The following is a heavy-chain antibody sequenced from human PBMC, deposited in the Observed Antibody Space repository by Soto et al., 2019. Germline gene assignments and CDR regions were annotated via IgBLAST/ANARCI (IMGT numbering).Heavy chain of an antibody. D-gene: IGHD5-12*01. V-gene: IGHV3-21*04. CDR2: ISSSGSYI. CDR3: ARGLIQRWLQLIY. Sequence: GTLGVPCAADGCTGSRYGMQWVRQAPGKGLEWVSSISSSGSYIYYPDSVKGRFTISRDNSKNTLYLQMNSLRAEDTAVYYCARGLIQRWLQLIYWGQGTQVTVSS. J-gene: IGHJ4*02. CDR1: GCTGSRYG.